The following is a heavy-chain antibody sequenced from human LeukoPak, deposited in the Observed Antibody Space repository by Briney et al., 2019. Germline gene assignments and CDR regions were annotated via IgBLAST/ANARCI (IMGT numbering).Heavy chain of an antibody. Sequence: GESLRISCKGSGYSFTSYWIGWVRQMPGKGLEWMGIIYPGDSDTRYRPSFQGQVTISADKSISTAYLQWSSLKASDTAMYYCASPLLFGETALDYWGQGTLVTVSS. J-gene: IGHJ4*02. D-gene: IGHD3-10*02. V-gene: IGHV5-51*01. CDR1: GYSFTSYW. CDR3: ASPLLFGETALDY. CDR2: IYPGDSDT.